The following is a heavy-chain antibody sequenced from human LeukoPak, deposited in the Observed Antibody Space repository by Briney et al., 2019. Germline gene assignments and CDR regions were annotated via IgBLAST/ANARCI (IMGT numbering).Heavy chain of an antibody. D-gene: IGHD3-22*01. CDR2: MNPNTANT. V-gene: IGHV1-8*02. CDR1: GYAFTSSD. Sequence: GASVKVSCKASGYAFTSSDINWVRQATGLGLEWLGWMNPNTANTGYAQRFQGRITMTMNTSISTAYMELTSLRSEDTAVYYCATVRSGGYYRGNYYYMDVWGKGTTVTVSS. CDR3: ATVRSGGYYRGNYYYMDV. J-gene: IGHJ6*03.